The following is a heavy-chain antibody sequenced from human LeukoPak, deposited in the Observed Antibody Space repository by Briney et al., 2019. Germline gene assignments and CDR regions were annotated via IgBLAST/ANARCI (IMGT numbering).Heavy chain of an antibody. CDR2: IYYSGNT. D-gene: IGHD4-23*01. V-gene: IGHV4-59*01. J-gene: IGHJ4*02. Sequence: KPSETLSLTCTVSGGSISSYYWSWIRQPPGKGLEWIGYIYYSGNTNYNPSLKSRVTISVDTSKNQFSLKLSSVTAADTAVYYCARGSTVVTLDYWGQGTLVTVSS. CDR1: GGSISSYY. CDR3: ARGSTVVTLDY.